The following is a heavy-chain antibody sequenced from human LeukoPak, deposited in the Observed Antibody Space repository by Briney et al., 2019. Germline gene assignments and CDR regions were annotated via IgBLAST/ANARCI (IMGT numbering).Heavy chain of an antibody. D-gene: IGHD1-14*01. Sequence: SETLSLTCAVYGGSFSGYYWSWIRQPPGKGLEWIGEINHSGSTNYNPSLKSRATISGDTSKNQFSLRLSSVTAADTAVYYCAKYNSVPWFDYWGQGTLVTVSS. CDR3: AKYNSVPWFDY. V-gene: IGHV4-34*01. CDR2: INHSGST. J-gene: IGHJ4*02. CDR1: GGSFSGYY.